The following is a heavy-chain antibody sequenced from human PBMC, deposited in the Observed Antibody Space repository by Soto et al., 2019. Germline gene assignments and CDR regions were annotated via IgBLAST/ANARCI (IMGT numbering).Heavy chain of an antibody. CDR3: ARDSMVRSHPLYYFDY. D-gene: IGHD3-10*01. CDR2: IWYDGSNK. V-gene: IGHV3-33*01. J-gene: IGHJ4*02. CDR1: GFTFSSYG. Sequence: GGSLRLSCAASGFTFSSYGMHWVRQAPGKGLEWVAVIWYDGSNKYYADSVKGRFTISRDNSKNTLYLQMNSLRAEDTAVYYCARDSMVRSHPLYYFDYWGQGTLVTVSS.